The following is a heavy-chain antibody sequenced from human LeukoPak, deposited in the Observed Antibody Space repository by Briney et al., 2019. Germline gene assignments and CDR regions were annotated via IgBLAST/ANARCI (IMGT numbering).Heavy chain of an antibody. V-gene: IGHV1-69*05. D-gene: IGHD5-18*01. Sequence: GASVKVSCKASGGTFSSYAIAWVRQAPGQGLEWMGRITVLSGTTNYAQKFQDRVAITTDEPTSTAYMEVSGLTSEDTAVYYCATELRGYGFGYDSWGQGTLVTVSS. CDR2: ITVLSGTT. CDR3: ATELRGYGFGYDS. J-gene: IGHJ5*01. CDR1: GGTFSSYA.